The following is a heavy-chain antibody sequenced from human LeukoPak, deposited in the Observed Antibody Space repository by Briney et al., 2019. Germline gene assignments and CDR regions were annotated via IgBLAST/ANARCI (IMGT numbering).Heavy chain of an antibody. D-gene: IGHD6-13*01. CDR3: ARSHPGRGGQQLVHLLGY. CDR1: GYTFTGYY. J-gene: IGHJ4*02. CDR2: INPSGGST. V-gene: IGHV1-46*01. Sequence: EASVKVSCKASGYTFTGYYMHWVRQAPGQGLEWMGIINPSGGSTSYAQKFQGRVTMTRDTSTSTVYMELSSLRSEDTAVYYCARSHPGRGGQQLVHLLGYWGQGTLVTVSS.